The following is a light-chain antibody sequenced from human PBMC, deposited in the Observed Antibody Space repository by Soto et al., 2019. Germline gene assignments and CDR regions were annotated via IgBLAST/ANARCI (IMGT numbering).Light chain of an antibody. CDR3: QQYANSPRT. V-gene: IGKV3-20*01. J-gene: IGKJ1*01. CDR1: LSVSPY. CDR2: GAS. Sequence: EIVLTQSPGTLSLSPGDRATLSCRASLSVSPYLAWYQQRPGQSPRLLIYGASSRATGIPDRFSGSGSGTDFTLTISGVEPEDIAVYFCQQYANSPRTFGQGTEVDIK.